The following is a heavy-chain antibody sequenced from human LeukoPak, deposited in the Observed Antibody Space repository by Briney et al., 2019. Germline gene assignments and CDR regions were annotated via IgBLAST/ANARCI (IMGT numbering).Heavy chain of an antibody. CDR3: ARDRYGDYSFDY. J-gene: IGHJ4*02. Sequence: GGCLRLSCAASGFIFSKYAMNWVRQPPGRGLQGVSGISGSGDSTYYADSVKGRFTISRDNSKIMLYLEMNSLRAEDTAEYYCARDRYGDYSFDYWGQGILVTVSS. V-gene: IGHV3-23*01. CDR2: ISGSGDST. D-gene: IGHD4-17*01. CDR1: GFIFSKYA.